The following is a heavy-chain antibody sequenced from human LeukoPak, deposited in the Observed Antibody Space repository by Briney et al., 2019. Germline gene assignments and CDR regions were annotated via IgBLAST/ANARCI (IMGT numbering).Heavy chain of an antibody. CDR2: ISGSGGST. CDR1: GFTFSSYA. V-gene: IGHV3-23*01. CDR3: AQGVGCSSTSCPFDY. D-gene: IGHD2-2*01. Sequence: GGSLRLSCAASGFTFSSYAMSWVRQAPGKGLEWVSAISGSGGSTYYADSVKGRFTISRDNSKNTLYLQMNSLRAEDTAVYYCAQGVGCSSTSCPFDYWGQGTLVTVSS. J-gene: IGHJ4*02.